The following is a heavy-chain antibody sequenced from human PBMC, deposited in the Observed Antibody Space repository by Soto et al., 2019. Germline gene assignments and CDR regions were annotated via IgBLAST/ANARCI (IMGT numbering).Heavy chain of an antibody. CDR1: GFTVSYSY. CDR2: ITFSGNTV. J-gene: IGHJ6*02. Sequence: GGSLRLSCAASGFTVSYSYMSWIRQAPGKGLEWILDITFSGNTVYYADSLKGRFTISRDNAKNSLYLQMNRLRAEDTAVYYCARVSWREKYGMDVWGQGPTVNVSS. CDR3: ARVSWREKYGMDV. V-gene: IGHV3-11*01.